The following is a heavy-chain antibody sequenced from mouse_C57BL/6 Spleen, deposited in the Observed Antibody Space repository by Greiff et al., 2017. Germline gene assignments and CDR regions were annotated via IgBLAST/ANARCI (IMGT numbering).Heavy chain of an antibody. V-gene: IGHV5-4*01. Sequence: EVMLVESGGGLVKPGGSLKLSCAASGFTFSSYAMSWVRQTPEKRLEWVATISDGGSYTYYPDNVKGRFTISRDNAKNNLYLQMSHLKSEDTAMYYCGREGDLTGPVAYWGQGTLVTVSA. CDR2: ISDGGSYT. CDR1: GFTFSSYA. J-gene: IGHJ3*01. D-gene: IGHD4-1*01. CDR3: GREGDLTGPVAY.